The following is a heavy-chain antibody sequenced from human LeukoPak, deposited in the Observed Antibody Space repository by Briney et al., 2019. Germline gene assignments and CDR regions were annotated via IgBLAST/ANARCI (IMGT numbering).Heavy chain of an antibody. J-gene: IGHJ4*02. CDR1: GGTFCSYA. D-gene: IGHD2-15*01. Sequence: SVKVSCKASGGTFCSYAISWVRQAPGQGLEWMGRIIPIFGTANYAQKFQGRVTITTDESTSTAYMELSSLRSEDTAVYYCARDPHHCSGGSCYGYWGQGTLVTVSS. CDR2: IIPIFGTA. CDR3: ARDPHHCSGGSCYGY. V-gene: IGHV1-69*05.